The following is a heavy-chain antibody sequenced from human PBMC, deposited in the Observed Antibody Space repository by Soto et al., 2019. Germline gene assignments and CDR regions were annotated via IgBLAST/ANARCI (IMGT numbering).Heavy chain of an antibody. Sequence: PGGSLRLSCAASGFTFSSYGMHWVRQAPGKGLEWVAVIWYDGSNKYYADSVKGRFTISRDNSKNTLYLQMNSLRAEDTAVYYCAGRYCTNGVCYTNYYYYIDVWGKGTTVTVSS. CDR2: IWYDGSNK. V-gene: IGHV3-33*01. CDR3: AGRYCTNGVCYTNYYYYIDV. J-gene: IGHJ6*03. D-gene: IGHD2-8*01. CDR1: GFTFSSYG.